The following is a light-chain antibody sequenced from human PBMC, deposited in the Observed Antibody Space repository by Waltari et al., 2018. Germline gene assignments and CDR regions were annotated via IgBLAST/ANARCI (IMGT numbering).Light chain of an antibody. CDR2: KAS. CDR3: QQYNSYLYT. V-gene: IGKV1-5*03. J-gene: IGKJ2*01. CDR1: QSISSW. Sequence: DIQMTQSPSTLSASAGDRVPITCRASQSISSWLAWYQQKPGKAPNLLIYKASNLKSGVPSRFSGSGSGTEFTLTISSLQPDDFATYYCQQYNSYLYTFGQGTKLEIK.